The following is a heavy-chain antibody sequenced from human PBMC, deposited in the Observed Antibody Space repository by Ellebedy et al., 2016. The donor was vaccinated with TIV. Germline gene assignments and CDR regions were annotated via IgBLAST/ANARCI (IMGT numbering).Heavy chain of an antibody. CDR1: GFTFSSYR. CDR3: ARDMRITMIVVVISWYFDL. CDR2: IKQDGSEK. D-gene: IGHD3-22*01. Sequence: GESLKISCAASGFTFSSYRMSWVRQAPGKGLEWVANIKQDGSEKYYVDSVKGRFTISRDNAKNSLYLQMNSLRAEDTAVYYCARDMRITMIVVVISWYFDLWGRGTLVTVSS. V-gene: IGHV3-7*01. J-gene: IGHJ2*01.